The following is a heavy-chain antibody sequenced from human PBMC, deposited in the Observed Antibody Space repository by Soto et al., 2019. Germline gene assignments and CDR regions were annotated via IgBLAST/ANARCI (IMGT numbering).Heavy chain of an antibody. J-gene: IGHJ6*03. CDR3: ATSTIFGFGDYYYMDV. Sequence: ASVKVSCKVSGYTLTELSMHWVRQAPGKGLEWMGGFDPEDGETIYAQKFQGRVTMTENTSTDTAYMELSSLRSEDTAVYYCATSTIFGFGDYYYMDVWGKGTTVTVSS. CDR1: GYTLTELS. D-gene: IGHD3-3*01. V-gene: IGHV1-24*01. CDR2: FDPEDGET.